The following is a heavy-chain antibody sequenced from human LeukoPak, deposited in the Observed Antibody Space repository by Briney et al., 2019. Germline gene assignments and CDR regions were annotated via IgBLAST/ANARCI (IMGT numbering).Heavy chain of an antibody. J-gene: IGHJ4*02. D-gene: IGHD3-10*01. Sequence: PGGSLRPSCAASGFTFSSYEMNWVRQAPGKGLEWVSYISSSGSTIYYADSVKGRFTISRDNAKSSLYLQMNSLRAEDTAVYYCARDPPTLGGLDYWGQGTLVTVS. V-gene: IGHV3-48*03. CDR2: ISSSGSTI. CDR3: ARDPPTLGGLDY. CDR1: GFTFSSYE.